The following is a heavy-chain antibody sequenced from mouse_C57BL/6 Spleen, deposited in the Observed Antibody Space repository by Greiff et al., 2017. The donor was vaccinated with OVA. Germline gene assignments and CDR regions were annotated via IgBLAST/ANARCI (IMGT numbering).Heavy chain of an antibody. CDR3: AALTSGVQDAKDY. Sequence: QVQLQQPGAELVKPGASVKMSCKASGYTFTSYWITWVKQRPGQGLEWIGDIYPGSGSTNYNEKFKSKATLTVDTSSSTAYMQLSSLTSVDSAVYYCAALTSGVQDAKDYWGQGTTVTVSS. V-gene: IGHV1-55*01. CDR2: IYPGSGST. D-gene: IGHD1-1*01. J-gene: IGHJ4*01. CDR1: GYTFTSYW.